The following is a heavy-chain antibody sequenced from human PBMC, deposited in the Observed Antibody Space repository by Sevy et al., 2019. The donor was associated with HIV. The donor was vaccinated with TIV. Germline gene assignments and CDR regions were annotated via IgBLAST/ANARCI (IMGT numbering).Heavy chain of an antibody. CDR1: GYTFTSYG. Sequence: ATVKVSCKASGYTFTSYGISWVRQAPGQGLEWMGWISAYNGNTNYAQKLQGRVTMTTDTSTSTAYMELRSLRSDDTAVYYSARGLIDYGDSEFPWYYGMDVWGQGTTVTVSS. CDR3: ARGLIDYGDSEFPWYYGMDV. D-gene: IGHD4-17*01. CDR2: ISAYNGNT. V-gene: IGHV1-18*01. J-gene: IGHJ6*02.